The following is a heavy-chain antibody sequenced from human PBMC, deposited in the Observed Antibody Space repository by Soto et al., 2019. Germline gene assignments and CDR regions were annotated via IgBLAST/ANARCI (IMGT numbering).Heavy chain of an antibody. CDR2: IFPGDSET. CDR1: GYRFTSYW. CDR3: ARQVDSGVDV. D-gene: IGHD2-21*01. Sequence: PGESLKISCKGSGYRFTSYWIGWVRQMPGNGLEWMAIIFPGDSETRYSPSFQGQVTISADKSISHAYLQWSSLRASDTAMYYCARQVDSGVDVWGQGTTVTVSS. J-gene: IGHJ6*02. V-gene: IGHV5-51*01.